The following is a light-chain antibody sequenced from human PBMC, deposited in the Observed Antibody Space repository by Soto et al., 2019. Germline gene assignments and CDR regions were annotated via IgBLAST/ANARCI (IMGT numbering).Light chain of an antibody. CDR1: QSIHIY. CDR3: QQSYRTLT. Sequence: DIQMTQSPSSLSPYVGDRVTITCRASQSIHIYLNWYQQKPGKAPDLLIYAASSLQSGVPSRFSGSGSGTDFTLTINSLQPEDFAIYYCQQSYRTLTFGGGTKVEIK. J-gene: IGKJ4*01. V-gene: IGKV1-39*01. CDR2: AAS.